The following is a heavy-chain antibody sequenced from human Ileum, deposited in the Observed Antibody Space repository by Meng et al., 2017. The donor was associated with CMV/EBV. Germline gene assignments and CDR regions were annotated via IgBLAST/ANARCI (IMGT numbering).Heavy chain of an antibody. V-gene: IGHV1-46*01. CDR2: INPGDGST. Sequence: VQVVEAGAEVKKPGASVKVSCKASGSTFTGYYIHWVRQAPGEGLEWMGIINPGDGSTNYAQKFQGRVTMTRDTSTTTVHMELSSLRSEDTAVYYCARGPSRTDFDYWGQGTLVTVSS. J-gene: IGHJ4*02. D-gene: IGHD1-14*01. CDR1: GSTFTGYY. CDR3: ARGPSRTDFDY.